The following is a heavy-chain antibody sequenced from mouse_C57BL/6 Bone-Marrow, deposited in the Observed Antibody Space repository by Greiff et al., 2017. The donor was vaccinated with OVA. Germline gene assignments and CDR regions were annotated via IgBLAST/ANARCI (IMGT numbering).Heavy chain of an antibody. CDR2: IHPNSGST. CDR3: ARVVLRGYFGY. V-gene: IGHV1-64*01. Sequence: VQLQQSGAELVKPGASVKLSCKASGYTFTSYWMHWVKQRPGQGLEWIGMIHPNSGSTNYNEKFKSKATLTVDKSSSTAYMQLSSLTSEDSAVYYCARVVLRGYFGYWGQGTTITVSS. J-gene: IGHJ2*01. CDR1: GYTFTSYW. D-gene: IGHD1-1*01.